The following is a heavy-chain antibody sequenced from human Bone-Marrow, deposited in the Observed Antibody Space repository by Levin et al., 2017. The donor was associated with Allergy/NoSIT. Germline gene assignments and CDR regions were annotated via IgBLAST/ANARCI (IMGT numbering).Heavy chain of an antibody. V-gene: IGHV4-61*08. Sequence: PSETLSLTCTVSGGSVSSDGHFWTWIRQPPGKGPEWIGYVYYSGSTNYNPSLKSRVTISLDTSKNQFSLRLTSVTAADTAVYYCARTLGYCSGDGCYYYFDQWGQGTLVTVSS. CDR3: ARTLGYCSGDGCYYYFDQ. J-gene: IGHJ4*02. CDR2: VYYSGST. CDR1: GGSVSSDGHF. D-gene: IGHD2-15*01.